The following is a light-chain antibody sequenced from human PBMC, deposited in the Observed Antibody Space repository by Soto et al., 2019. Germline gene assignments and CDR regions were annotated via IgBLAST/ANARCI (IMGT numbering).Light chain of an antibody. V-gene: IGKV2-28*01. CDR1: QSLLHSSGYYC. J-gene: IGKJ2*01. Sequence: VMTQSPLSLPVTPGEPASISCRSRQSLLHSSGYYCLAWYMRKPGQSPQLLIYLSSTRSSRGPDRFSGSGSDTDFTLKISRAEAQDVGVCYCMHALQTPYTFSQGTKLEIK. CDR2: LSS. CDR3: MHALQTPYT.